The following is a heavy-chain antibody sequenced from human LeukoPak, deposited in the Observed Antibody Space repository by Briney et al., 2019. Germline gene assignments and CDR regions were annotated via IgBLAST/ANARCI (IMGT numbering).Heavy chain of an antibody. CDR3: VREANDSSGYYLDY. D-gene: IGHD3-22*01. J-gene: IGHJ4*02. V-gene: IGHV1-2*02. CDR1: GYIFTDYY. CDR2: INPNSGGT. Sequence: ASVKVSCKASGYIFTDYYIHWVRQTPGQGLEWMGWINPNSGGTNYAQKFQGRVIMTSATSISTAYMNLSRLRSDDTAVYYCVREANDSSGYYLDYWGQGTLVTVSS.